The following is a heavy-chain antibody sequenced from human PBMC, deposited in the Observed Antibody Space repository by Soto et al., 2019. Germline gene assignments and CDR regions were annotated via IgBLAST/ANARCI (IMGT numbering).Heavy chain of an antibody. CDR2: ISHNSGSV. CDR3: LTWSHNVLTGPDGYGMDV. Sequence: EGSLRLSCAASGVTLGAYALSWVRQAPGKGLEWVSFISHNSGSVKYAESVKGRFTIARDNSQNMLFLQMNSLRAEDTAIYYCLTWSHNVLTGPDGYGMDVWGQGTTVTVSS. V-gene: IGHV3-23*01. J-gene: IGHJ6*02. D-gene: IGHD3-9*01. CDR1: GVTLGAYA.